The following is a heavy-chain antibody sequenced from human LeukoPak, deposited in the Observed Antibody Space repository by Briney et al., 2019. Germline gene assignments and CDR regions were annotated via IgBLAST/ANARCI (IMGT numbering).Heavy chain of an antibody. D-gene: IGHD3-9*01. CDR1: DYTFTSYG. Sequence: ASVKVSCEASDYTFTSYGISWVRQAPGQGLEWMGWISAYNGNTNYAQKLQGRVTMTTDTSTSTAYMELRSLRSDDTAVYYCARTYYDILTGYFLGGDYWGQGTLVTVSS. J-gene: IGHJ4*02. V-gene: IGHV1-18*01. CDR2: ISAYNGNT. CDR3: ARTYYDILTGYFLGGDY.